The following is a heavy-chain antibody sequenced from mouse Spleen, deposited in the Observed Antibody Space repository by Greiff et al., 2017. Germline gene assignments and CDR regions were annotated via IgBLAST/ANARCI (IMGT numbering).Heavy chain of an antibody. J-gene: IGHJ4*01. CDR2: IDPSDSET. V-gene: IGHV1S126*01. CDR1: GYSFTSYW. Sequence: VKLVESGPQLVRPGASVKISCKASGYSFTSYWMHWVKQRPGQGLEWIGMIDPSDSETRLNQKFKDKATLTVDKSSSTAYMQLSSPTSEDSAVYYCARWDTHYYAMDYWGQGTSVTVSS. CDR3: ARWDTHYYAMDY. D-gene: IGHD4-1*01.